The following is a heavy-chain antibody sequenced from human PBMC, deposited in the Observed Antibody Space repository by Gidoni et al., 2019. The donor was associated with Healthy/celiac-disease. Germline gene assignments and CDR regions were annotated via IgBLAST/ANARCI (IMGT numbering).Heavy chain of an antibody. Sequence: VQLVQSGAEEEKHGGSLKISCQGSEYSFTSYWIGWLRQMPVKGLEWMGIIYPVDSDTRYSPSVQGQVTIAADKSISTAYLQWSSLKASDTAMYYCARPGGYCSGGSCYSYAFDIWGQGTMVTVSS. V-gene: IGHV5-51*01. CDR2: IYPVDSDT. J-gene: IGHJ3*02. CDR3: ARPGGYCSGGSCYSYAFDI. CDR1: EYSFTSYW. D-gene: IGHD2-15*01.